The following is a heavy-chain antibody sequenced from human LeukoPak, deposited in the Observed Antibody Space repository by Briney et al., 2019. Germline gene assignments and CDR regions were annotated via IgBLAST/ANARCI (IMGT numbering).Heavy chain of an antibody. CDR3: ARVSYCSSTSCGYYFDY. D-gene: IGHD2-2*01. V-gene: IGHV3-21*01. CDR1: GFTFSSYS. J-gene: IGHJ4*02. CDR2: ISSSSSYI. Sequence: GGSLRLSCAASGFTFSSYSMNWVRQAPGKGLEWVSSISSSSSYIYYADSVKGRLTISRDNAKNSLYLQMNSLRAEDTAVYYCARVSYCSSTSCGYYFDYWGQGTLVTVSS.